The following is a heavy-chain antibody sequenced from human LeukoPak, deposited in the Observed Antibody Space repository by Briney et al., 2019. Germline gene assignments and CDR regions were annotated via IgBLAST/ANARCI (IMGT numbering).Heavy chain of an antibody. CDR1: GGSVSSGSYY. CDR3: ASRDNGSGVVPDY. D-gene: IGHD3-10*01. V-gene: IGHV4-61*01. CDR2: IYYSGST. Sequence: SETLSLTCTVSGGSVSSGSYYWSWIRQPPGKGLEWIGYIYYSGSTNYNPPLKSRVTISVDTSKNQFSLKLSSVTAADTAVYYCASRDNGSGVVPDYWGQGTLVTVSS. J-gene: IGHJ4*02.